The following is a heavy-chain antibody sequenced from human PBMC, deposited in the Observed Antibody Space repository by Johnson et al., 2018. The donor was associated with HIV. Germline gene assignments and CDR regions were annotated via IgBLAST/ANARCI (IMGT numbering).Heavy chain of an antibody. Sequence: QVQLVESGGGVVQPGRAFPGACAVSGFTFSSYAMHWVRQAPGKGLEWVAVISYDGSNKYYADSVKGRFTISRDNSKNTLYLQMNSLRAEDTAVFYCARDRGYLDAFDIWGQGTMVTVSS. CDR1: GFTFSSYA. CDR3: ARDRGYLDAFDI. CDR2: ISYDGSNK. V-gene: IGHV3-30-3*01. J-gene: IGHJ3*02. D-gene: IGHD1-26*01.